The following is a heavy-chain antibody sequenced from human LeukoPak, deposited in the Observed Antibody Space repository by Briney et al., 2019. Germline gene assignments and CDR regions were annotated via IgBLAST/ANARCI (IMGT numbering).Heavy chain of an antibody. Sequence: GGSLRLSCAASGFTFSNYWMSWVRQAPGKGLEWVANIKQDGSEKYYVDSVKGRFTISRDNAKNSLYLQMNSLRAENTAVYYCASARYGDYEGFANLNFWGQGTLVTVSS. J-gene: IGHJ4*02. CDR3: ASARYGDYEGFANLNF. CDR1: GFTFSNYW. CDR2: IKQDGSEK. V-gene: IGHV3-7*01. D-gene: IGHD4-17*01.